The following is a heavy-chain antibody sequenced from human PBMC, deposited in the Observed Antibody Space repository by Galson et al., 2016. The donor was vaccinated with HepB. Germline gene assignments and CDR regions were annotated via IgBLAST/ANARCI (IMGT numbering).Heavy chain of an antibody. CDR3: ARLTSGYHYGMDV. J-gene: IGHJ6*04. Sequence: SETLSLTCTVSGGSITGGNTYFWGWIRQPPGKGLEWIASIYHTGITHHNPSLMSRVTISVDTSRNQFSLRLTSVTAADTAVYYCARLTSGYHYGMDVWGRGTTVIVSS. D-gene: IGHD3-3*01. V-gene: IGHV4-39*01. CDR2: IYHTGIT. CDR1: GGSITGGNTYF.